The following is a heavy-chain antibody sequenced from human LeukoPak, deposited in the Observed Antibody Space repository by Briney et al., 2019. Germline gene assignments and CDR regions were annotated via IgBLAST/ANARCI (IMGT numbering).Heavy chain of an antibody. D-gene: IGHD5-18*01. Sequence: PGGSLRLSCAASGFTFSTYAMTWVRQAPGKGLEWVGFIRSKAYGGTTEYAASVKGRFTISRDDSKSIAYLQMNSLKTEDTAVYYCTRGRGYSYGWGQGTLVTVSS. J-gene: IGHJ4*02. V-gene: IGHV3-49*04. CDR3: TRGRGYSYG. CDR1: GFTFSTYA. CDR2: IRSKAYGGTT.